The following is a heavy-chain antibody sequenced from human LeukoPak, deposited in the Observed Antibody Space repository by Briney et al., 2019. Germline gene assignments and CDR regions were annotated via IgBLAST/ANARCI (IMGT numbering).Heavy chain of an antibody. CDR2: ISSNGGST. CDR1: GFTFSSYA. CDR3: ARLRERFYAFDI. D-gene: IGHD1-26*01. Sequence: GGALRLSCAASGFTFSSYAMHWVRQAPGKGLEYVSAISSNGGSTYYANSVKGRFTISRDNSKNTLYLQMGSLRAEDMAVYYCARLRERFYAFDIWGQGTMVTVSS. J-gene: IGHJ3*02. V-gene: IGHV3-64*01.